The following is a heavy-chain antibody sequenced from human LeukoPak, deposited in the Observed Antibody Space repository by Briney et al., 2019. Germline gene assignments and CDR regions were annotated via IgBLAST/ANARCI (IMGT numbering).Heavy chain of an antibody. CDR3: AKDEDINNWYCFDY. CDR1: GFTFSSYA. J-gene: IGHJ4*02. V-gene: IGHV3-23*01. D-gene: IGHD1-1*01. Sequence: PGGSLRLSCAASGFTFSSYAMSWVRQAPGKGLEWVSGFSASGGRTYYADSVKGRFTISRDNSKNTLYLQMNSLRTEDTAVYYCAKDEDINNWYCFDYWGQGTLVTVSS. CDR2: FSASGGRT.